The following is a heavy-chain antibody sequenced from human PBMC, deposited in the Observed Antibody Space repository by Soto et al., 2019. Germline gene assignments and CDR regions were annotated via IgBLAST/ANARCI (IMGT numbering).Heavy chain of an antibody. CDR1: GFTFNNYA. D-gene: IGHD5-18*01. CDR3: ARGDGYIYGNTFDS. Sequence: QVQLVESGGGVVQPGRSLRLSCAASGFTFNNYAMHWVRQAPGKGLEWAAFISYDGSSKYYADSVTGRFTISRDNSRNTLYLQMNSLRTEDTAVYYCARGDGYIYGNTFDSWGQGNLVTVSS. J-gene: IGHJ4*02. CDR2: ISYDGSSK. V-gene: IGHV3-30-3*01.